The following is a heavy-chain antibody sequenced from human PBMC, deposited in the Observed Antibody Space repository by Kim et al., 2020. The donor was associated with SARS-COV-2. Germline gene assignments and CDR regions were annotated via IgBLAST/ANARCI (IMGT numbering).Heavy chain of an antibody. CDR2: IKEDGTEK. D-gene: IGHD1-26*01. J-gene: IGHJ4*02. Sequence: GGSLRLSCVASGFTFSSYWMSWVRQAPGKGLEWVANIKEDGTEKYYGDSVKGRFTISRDNAKKSLYLQMNSLRVDDTAVYYCGRAHLGSYDWGQGTLVTVSS. CDR3: GRAHLGSYD. CDR1: GFTFSSYW. V-gene: IGHV3-7*03.